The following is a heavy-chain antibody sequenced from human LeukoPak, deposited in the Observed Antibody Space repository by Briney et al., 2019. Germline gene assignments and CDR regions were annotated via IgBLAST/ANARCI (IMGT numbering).Heavy chain of an antibody. J-gene: IGHJ4*02. CDR2: IKEDGTEK. CDR3: ARGALEFDF. Sequence: PGGSLRLSCAGSGFTFSDFWMTWVRQTPGKGLEWVANIKEDGTEKNLVDSVKGRFTISRDNAKNSLYLQMNSLRAEDTAVYYCARGALEFDFWGQGTLVTVSS. V-gene: IGHV3-7*01. CDR1: GFTFSDFW.